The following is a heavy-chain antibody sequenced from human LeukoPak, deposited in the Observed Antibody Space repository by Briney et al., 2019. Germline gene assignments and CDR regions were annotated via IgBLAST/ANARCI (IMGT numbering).Heavy chain of an antibody. CDR2: IWYDGSNK. J-gene: IGHJ4*02. CDR1: GFTFSSYG. V-gene: IGHV3-33*08. D-gene: IGHD5-24*01. Sequence: PGGSLRLSCAASGFTFSSYGMHWDRQAPGKGLEWVAVIWYDGSNKYYADSVKGRFTISRDNSKNTLYLQMNSLRAEDTAVYYCARDKRWLQLLDYWGQGTLVTVSS. CDR3: ARDKRWLQLLDY.